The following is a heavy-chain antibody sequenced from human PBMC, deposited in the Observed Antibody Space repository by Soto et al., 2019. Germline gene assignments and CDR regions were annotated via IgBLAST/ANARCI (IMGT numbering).Heavy chain of an antibody. J-gene: IGHJ5*01. Sequence: EVQLLPLGGGLVQPGRSLRLSCAASGFTFDDYAMHWVRQAPGKGLEWVSGINWKGGSVGYADSVKGRFTISRDNAKRSLFLQMNSLRIEDTAFYFCAKGDKSAWLEGWFDSWGQGTLVTVSS. CDR2: INWKGGSV. CDR1: GFTFDDYA. CDR3: AKGDKSAWLEGWFDS. V-gene: IGHV3-9*01. D-gene: IGHD3-3*01.